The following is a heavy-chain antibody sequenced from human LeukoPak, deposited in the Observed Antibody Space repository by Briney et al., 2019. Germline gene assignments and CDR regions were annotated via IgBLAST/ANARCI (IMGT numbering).Heavy chain of an antibody. V-gene: IGHV1-2*02. J-gene: IGHJ4*02. D-gene: IGHD6-13*01. CDR1: GYTFTGYY. Sequence: ASVKVSCKASGYTFTGYYMHWVRQAPGQGLEWMGWINPNSGGTNYAQKFQGRVTITRDTSISTAYMERSRLRSDDTAVYYCASTLAAAGSVVYYWGQGTLVTVSS. CDR3: ASTLAAAGSVVYY. CDR2: INPNSGGT.